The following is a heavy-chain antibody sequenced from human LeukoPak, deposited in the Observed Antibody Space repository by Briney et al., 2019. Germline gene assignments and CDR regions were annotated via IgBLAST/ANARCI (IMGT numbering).Heavy chain of an antibody. Sequence: GGSLRLSCAASGFTFSSYWMHWVRQAPGKGLVWVSRINTDGSSTTYADSVKGRFTISRHNAKNTLYLQMNSLSAEDTAVYYCARGYSSSYRIDYWGQGTLVTVSS. CDR3: ARGYSSSYRIDY. D-gene: IGHD6-6*01. CDR1: GFTFSSYW. CDR2: INTDGSST. J-gene: IGHJ4*02. V-gene: IGHV3-74*01.